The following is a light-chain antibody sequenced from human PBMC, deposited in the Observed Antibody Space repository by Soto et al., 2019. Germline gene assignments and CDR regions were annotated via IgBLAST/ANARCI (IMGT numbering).Light chain of an antibody. CDR1: TSYIVTYRY. V-gene: IGLV2-14*01. CDR2: EVS. CDR3: RSSTGIXTLH. J-gene: IGLJ1*01. Sequence: LTQPASVSWSPGQSITISCTGTTSYIVTYRYVSWYQQHAGKAPKLIIYEVSHRPSGVSNRFSCSKSGSKASLTISGLQAEDEAHYYCRSSTGIXTLHFATGTKVXV.